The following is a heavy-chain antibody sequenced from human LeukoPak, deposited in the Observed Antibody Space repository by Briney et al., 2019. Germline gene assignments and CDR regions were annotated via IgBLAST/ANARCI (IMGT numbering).Heavy chain of an antibody. CDR2: IYASGST. CDR3: AGAPAGSLEWLSPFDY. CDR1: GGSISSTSYY. V-gene: IGHV4-61*02. Sequence: SETLSLTCTVSGGSISSTSYYWSWIRQPAGKGLEWIGRIYASGSTTYNPSLKSRVTISLDTSKNQLSLNLRSVTAADTALYYCAGAPAGSLEWLSPFDYWGRGTLVTVSS. D-gene: IGHD3-3*01. J-gene: IGHJ4*02.